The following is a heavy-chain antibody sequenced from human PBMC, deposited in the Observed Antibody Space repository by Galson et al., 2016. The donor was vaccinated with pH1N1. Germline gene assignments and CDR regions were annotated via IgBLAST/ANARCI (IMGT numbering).Heavy chain of an antibody. J-gene: IGHJ4*02. V-gene: IGHV1-2*02. CDR2: INPKSGVT. D-gene: IGHD5-24*01. CDR1: GYTFTNYA. CDR3: ASVGDGYNLV. Sequence: SVKVSCKASGYTFTNYAMNWVRQAPGQGLEWMGWINPKSGVTDFAQNFQGRVTMTRDTSINTAYMELRRLRFDDTAVYYCASVGDGYNLVWGQGTLVTVSS.